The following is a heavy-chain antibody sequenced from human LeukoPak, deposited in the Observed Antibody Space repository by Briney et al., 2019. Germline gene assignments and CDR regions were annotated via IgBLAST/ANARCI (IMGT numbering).Heavy chain of an antibody. CDR1: GHSISSSSYY. CDR2: IYYSGST. CDR3: ARRGYSYGYGTVDAFDI. D-gene: IGHD5-18*01. V-gene: IGHV4-39*01. J-gene: IGHJ3*02. Sequence: SETLSLTCTLSGHSISSSSYYWGWIRQPRGRGLEWFGSIYYSGSTYYNPSLKSRVTISVDTSKNQFSLKLTSVTAADTAVYYCARRGYSYGYGTVDAFDIWGQGTMVTVSS.